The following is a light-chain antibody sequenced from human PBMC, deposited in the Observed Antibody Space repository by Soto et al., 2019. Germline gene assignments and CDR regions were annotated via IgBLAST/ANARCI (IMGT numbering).Light chain of an antibody. CDR2: DAS. V-gene: IGKV3-11*01. Sequence: EIVLTQSPATLSLSPGERATLSCRASQSVNRYLAWYQQKPGQAPRLLIYDASNRATGIPARFSGSGSGTDFTLPINSLEPEDFAVDYCQQRMHWPPITFGQGTRLEIK. CDR1: QSVNRY. CDR3: QQRMHWPPIT. J-gene: IGKJ5*01.